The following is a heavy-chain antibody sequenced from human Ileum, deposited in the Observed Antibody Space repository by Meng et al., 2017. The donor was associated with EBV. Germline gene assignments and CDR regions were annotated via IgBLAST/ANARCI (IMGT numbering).Heavy chain of an antibody. D-gene: IGHD3-10*01. CDR2: IIPALGTP. Sequence: QVELVQSGPEVKKPGSSVKVSCKSSGSTFSFYGITWVRQAPGQGLEWMGGIIPALGTPKYARKFQDRLTITEDKSTSTGYMELHSLTSNDTAVYFCARGTGADYWGQGTLVTVSS. J-gene: IGHJ4*02. CDR1: GSTFSFYG. V-gene: IGHV1-69*06. CDR3: ARGTGADY.